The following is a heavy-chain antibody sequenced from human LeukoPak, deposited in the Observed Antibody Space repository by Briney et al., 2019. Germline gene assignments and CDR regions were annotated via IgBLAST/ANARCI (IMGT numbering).Heavy chain of an antibody. J-gene: IGHJ4*02. CDR1: GYSISSDYY. Sequence: PSETLSLTCAVSGYSISSDYYWGWIRQPPGKGLEWIGSIYHSGSTYYNPSLKSRVTISVDTSKNQFSLKLSSVTAADTAVYYCAREHLLTVTREIDYWGQGTLVTVSS. V-gene: IGHV4-38-2*02. CDR2: IYHSGST. CDR3: AREHLLTVTREIDY. D-gene: IGHD4-17*01.